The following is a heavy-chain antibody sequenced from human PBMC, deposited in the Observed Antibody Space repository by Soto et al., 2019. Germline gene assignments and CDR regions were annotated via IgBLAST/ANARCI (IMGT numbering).Heavy chain of an antibody. CDR1: GYSFTSYW. CDR2: IYPGDPDT. D-gene: IGHD5-12*01. V-gene: IGHV5-51*01. CDR3: ARHGSADIVAISNNYGMDV. Sequence: GESLKISCKGSGYSFTSYWIGWVRQMPGKGLEWMGIIYPGDPDTRYSPSFQGQVTISADKSISTAYLQWSSLKASDTAMYYCARHGSADIVAISNNYGMDVWGQGTTVTVSS. J-gene: IGHJ6*02.